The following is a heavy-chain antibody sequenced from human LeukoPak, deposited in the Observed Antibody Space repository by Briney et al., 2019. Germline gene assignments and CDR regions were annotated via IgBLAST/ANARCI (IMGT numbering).Heavy chain of an antibody. CDR3: ARDASGRKDY. CDR1: GGSISSSSYY. J-gene: IGHJ4*02. V-gene: IGHV4-61*02. D-gene: IGHD1-26*01. Sequence: SETLSLTCTVSGGSISSSSYYWSWLRQPAGKGLEWIGRIYTSGSTNYNPSLKSRVTISVDTSKNQFSLKLSSVTAADTAVYYCARDASGRKDYWGQGTLVTVSS. CDR2: IYTSGST.